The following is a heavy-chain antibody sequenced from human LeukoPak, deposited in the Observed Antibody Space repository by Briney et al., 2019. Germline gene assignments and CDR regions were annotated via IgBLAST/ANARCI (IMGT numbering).Heavy chain of an antibody. CDR3: ARPGIAAAGTTRYYYYGMDV. CDR1: GGTFSSYA. CDR2: IIPILGIA. D-gene: IGHD6-13*01. Sequence: ASVKVSCKASGGTFSSYAISWVRQAPGQGLEWMGRIIPILGIANYAQKFQGRVTITADKSTSTAYMELSSLRSEDTAAYYCARPGIAAAGTTRYYYYGMDVWGQGTTVTVSS. J-gene: IGHJ6*02. V-gene: IGHV1-69*04.